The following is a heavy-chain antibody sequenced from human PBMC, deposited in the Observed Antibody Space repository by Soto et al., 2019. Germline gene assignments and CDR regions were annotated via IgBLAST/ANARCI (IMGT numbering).Heavy chain of an antibody. V-gene: IGHV4-59*01. D-gene: IGHD1-26*01. CDR3: ARGVLWDNWFDP. Sequence: SETLSLTCNVSGGSISSYYWRWFRRPQGKGLEWIGDIYYSGSTNYNPSLKSRVTISVDTSKNQFSLKLSSVTAAETALYYCARGVLWDNWFDPWGQGTLVTVS. J-gene: IGHJ5*02. CDR1: GGSISSYY. CDR2: IYYSGST.